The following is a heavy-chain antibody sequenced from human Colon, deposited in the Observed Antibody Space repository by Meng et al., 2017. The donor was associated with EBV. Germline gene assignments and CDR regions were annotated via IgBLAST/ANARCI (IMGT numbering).Heavy chain of an antibody. Sequence: VQIRQGGAGMLKPSASLSLTCAVSGGSFSGNYWSWIRQAPGKGLEWIGEINHSGSTKFNPSLESRVSISVDTSENQVSLKLTSVTAADTAVYYCARRTTVNLRSFDSWGQGTLVTVSS. D-gene: IGHD4-17*01. CDR3: ARRTTVNLRSFDS. CDR2: INHSGST. CDR1: GGSFSGNY. J-gene: IGHJ4*02. V-gene: IGHV4-34*01.